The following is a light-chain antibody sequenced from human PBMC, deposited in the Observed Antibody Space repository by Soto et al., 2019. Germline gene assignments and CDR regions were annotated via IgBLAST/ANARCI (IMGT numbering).Light chain of an antibody. CDR1: QDIGTY. Sequence: DIQMTQSPSSLSASVGDRVAITCQASQDIGTYLNWFQQKPGKAPKLLIYDASKLETGVTSRFSGSGSGTHFTLTISTLQPEDMTTYYCQQYDEYPFTFGPGTKVDFK. V-gene: IGKV1-33*01. CDR2: DAS. CDR3: QQYDEYPFT. J-gene: IGKJ3*01.